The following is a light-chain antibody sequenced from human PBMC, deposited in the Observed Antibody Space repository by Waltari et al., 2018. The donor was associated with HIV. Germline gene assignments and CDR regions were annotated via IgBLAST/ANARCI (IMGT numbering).Light chain of an antibody. Sequence: QSVLTQPPSVSGAPGQRVSISCTGSSSHLGAGYDVHWYQQLPGTAPKLLVFINHNRPSGVPDRFSGSKSGTSASLAITGLQPEDEAHYYCQSYDRSLSVVFGGGTKLTVL. CDR2: INH. V-gene: IGLV1-40*01. J-gene: IGLJ2*01. CDR1: SSHLGAGYD. CDR3: QSYDRSLSVV.